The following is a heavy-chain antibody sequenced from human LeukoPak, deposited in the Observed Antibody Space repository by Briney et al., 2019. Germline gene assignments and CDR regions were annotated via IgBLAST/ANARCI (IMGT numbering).Heavy chain of an antibody. CDR2: IRSKAYGGTT. Sequence: PGRSLRVSCTASGFTFGDYAMSWFRQAPGKGLEWVGFIRSKAYGGTTEYAASVKGRFTISRDDSKSIAYLQMNSLKTEDTAVYYCTRDVVGADANWFDPWGQGTLVTVSS. D-gene: IGHD1-26*01. CDR1: GFTFGDYA. CDR3: TRDVVGADANWFDP. J-gene: IGHJ5*02. V-gene: IGHV3-49*03.